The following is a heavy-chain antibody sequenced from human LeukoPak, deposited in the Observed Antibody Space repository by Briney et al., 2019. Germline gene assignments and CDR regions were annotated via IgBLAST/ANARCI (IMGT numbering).Heavy chain of an antibody. Sequence: SETLSLTCTVSGGSISSSSYYWGWIRQPPGKGLEWIGSIYYSGSTYYNPSLKSRATISVDTSKNQFSLKLSSVTAADTAVYYCARMGYAVDIGAFDIWGQGTMVTVSS. CDR2: IYYSGST. CDR1: GGSISSSSYY. V-gene: IGHV4-39*01. J-gene: IGHJ3*02. D-gene: IGHD2-2*03. CDR3: ARMGYAVDIGAFDI.